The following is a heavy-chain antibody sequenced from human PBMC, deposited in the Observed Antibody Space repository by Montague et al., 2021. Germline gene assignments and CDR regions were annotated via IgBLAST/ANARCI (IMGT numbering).Heavy chain of an antibody. Sequence: SETLSLTCTISGGSIRSYYWNWIRQSPGKGLEWIGYIYYSGSTNYNPSPKSRVNISLDTSNYQFSLNLGSVTAADTAVYYCARALAARWWFDPWGQGTLVTVSS. V-gene: IGHV4-59*01. CDR1: GGSIRSYY. CDR2: IYYSGST. J-gene: IGHJ5*02. D-gene: IGHD6-6*01. CDR3: ARALAARWWFDP.